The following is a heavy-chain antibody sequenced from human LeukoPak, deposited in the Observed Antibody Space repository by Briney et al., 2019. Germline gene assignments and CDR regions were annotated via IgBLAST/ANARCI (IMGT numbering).Heavy chain of an antibody. CDR3: ATSSIAAPFYS. CDR1: GGSISTYY. CDR2: THYSGTA. Sequence: PSETLSLTCSVSGGSISTYYWSWIRQPPGSGLEWIGYTHYSGTAKYNPSLKSRVTMSLDTSKNQFSLRLSSVTAADTAVYYCATSSIAAPFYSWGQGTLVTVSS. J-gene: IGHJ4*02. V-gene: IGHV4-59*12. D-gene: IGHD6-13*01.